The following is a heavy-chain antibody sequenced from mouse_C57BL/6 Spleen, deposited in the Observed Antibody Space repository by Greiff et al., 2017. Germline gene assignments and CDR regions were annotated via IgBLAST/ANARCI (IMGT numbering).Heavy chain of an antibody. CDR3: ARSNYYGSSPYWYFDV. CDR1: GFTFSDYY. D-gene: IGHD1-1*01. V-gene: IGHV5-12*01. Sequence: EVQVVESGGGLVQPGGSLKLSCAASGFTFSDYYMYWVRQTPEKRLEWVAYISNGGGSTYYPDTVKGRFTISRDNAKNTLYLQMSRLKSEDTAMYYCARSNYYGSSPYWYFDVWGTGTTVTVSS. J-gene: IGHJ1*03. CDR2: ISNGGGST.